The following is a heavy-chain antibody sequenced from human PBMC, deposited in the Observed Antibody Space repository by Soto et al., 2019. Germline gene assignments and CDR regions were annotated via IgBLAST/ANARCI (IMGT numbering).Heavy chain of an antibody. CDR3: ARGGDGFDL. V-gene: IGHV4-31*03. Sequence: TLSLPFSVSGDSLTIGGHYWTWIRQHPGKGLEWIGYIYHSGSTYYSPSLKSRVTISVDTSENQFSLKLTSMTAADTAVYYCARGGDGFDLWGQGKMVTVSS. CDR2: IYHSGST. J-gene: IGHJ3*01. CDR1: GDSLTIGGHY.